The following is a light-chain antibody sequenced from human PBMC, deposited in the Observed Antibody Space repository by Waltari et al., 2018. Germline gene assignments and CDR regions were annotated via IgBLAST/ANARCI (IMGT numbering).Light chain of an antibody. CDR3: QQYYSSPWT. CDR1: QSLLYSSNNKNY. CDR2: WAS. Sequence: DIVMTQSPDSLAVSLGDRATINCKSRQSLLYSSNNKNYLAWYQQKPGQPPKLLMYWASTRESGVPERFSGSGSGTDFTLTISSLQAEDVAVYYCQQYYSSPWTFGQGTKVEIK. J-gene: IGKJ1*01. V-gene: IGKV4-1*01.